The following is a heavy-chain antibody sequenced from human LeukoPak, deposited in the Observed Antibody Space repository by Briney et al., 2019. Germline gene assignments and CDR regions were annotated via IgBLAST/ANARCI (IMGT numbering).Heavy chain of an antibody. CDR1: GFTFSSYA. D-gene: IGHD6-13*01. V-gene: IGHV3-23*01. CDR2: ISGSGGST. CDR3: AKSFLSSWVYYFDY. Sequence: GGSLRLSCAASGFTFSSYAMSWVRQAPGKALEWVSAISGSGGSTYYADSVKGRFTISRDNSKNTLYLQMNSLRAEDTAVYYCAKSFLSSWVYYFDYWGQGTLVTVSS. J-gene: IGHJ4*02.